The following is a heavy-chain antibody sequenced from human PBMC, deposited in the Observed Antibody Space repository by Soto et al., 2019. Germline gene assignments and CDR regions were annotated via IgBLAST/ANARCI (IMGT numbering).Heavy chain of an antibody. CDR3: ARGYDSSGYYGGHFDY. CDR1: GASMSDYY. V-gene: IGHV4-59*12. CDR2: MHSSGNA. Sequence: SETLSLTCTVSGASMSDYYGTWIRQPPGRGLEWIGFMHSSGNANYSSSLKGRATISVDTYKNQFSLKLSSVTAADTAVYYCARGYDSSGYYGGHFDYWGQGTLVTVSS. J-gene: IGHJ4*02. D-gene: IGHD3-22*01.